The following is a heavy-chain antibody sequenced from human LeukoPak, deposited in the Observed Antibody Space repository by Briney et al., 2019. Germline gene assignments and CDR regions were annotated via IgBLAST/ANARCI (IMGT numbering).Heavy chain of an antibody. Sequence: PGGSLRLSCAASGFTFNSYWMTWVRQAPGKGLEWVASIKQDGSEKYYVDSVKGRFTISRDNAKNSLYLQMNSLRDEDTAVYYCAKDSYRSGWYVGYFDYWGQGTLVTVSS. J-gene: IGHJ4*02. V-gene: IGHV3-7*01. CDR2: IKQDGSEK. D-gene: IGHD6-19*01. CDR3: AKDSYRSGWYVGYFDY. CDR1: GFTFNSYW.